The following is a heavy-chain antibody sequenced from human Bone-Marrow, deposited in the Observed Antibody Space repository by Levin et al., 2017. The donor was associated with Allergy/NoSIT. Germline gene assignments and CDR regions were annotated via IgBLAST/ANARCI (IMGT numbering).Heavy chain of an antibody. D-gene: IGHD4-17*01. J-gene: IGHJ3*02. Sequence: GSLRLSCAASGFTFSSYDMHWVRQATGKGLEWVSAIGTAGDTYYPGSVKGRFTISRENAKNSLYLQMNSLRAGDTAVYYCARDLSGYGEHGAFDIWGQGTMVTVSS. CDR1: GFTFSSYD. CDR2: IGTAGDT. V-gene: IGHV3-13*01. CDR3: ARDLSGYGEHGAFDI.